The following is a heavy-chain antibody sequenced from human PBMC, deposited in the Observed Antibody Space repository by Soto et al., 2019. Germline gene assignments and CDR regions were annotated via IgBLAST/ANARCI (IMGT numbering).Heavy chain of an antibody. V-gene: IGHV3-21*01. CDR1: GFTFSSYA. CDR2: ISSSSSYI. CDR3: ARDLPAPTISGYSSSGYYYYGMDV. J-gene: IGHJ6*02. Sequence: PGGSLRLSCAASGFTFSSYAMSWVRQAPGKGLEWVSAISSSSSYIYYADSVKGRFTISGDNAKNSLYLQMNSLRAEDTAVYYCARDLPAPTISGYSSSGYYYYGMDVWGQGTTVTVSS. D-gene: IGHD6-6*01.